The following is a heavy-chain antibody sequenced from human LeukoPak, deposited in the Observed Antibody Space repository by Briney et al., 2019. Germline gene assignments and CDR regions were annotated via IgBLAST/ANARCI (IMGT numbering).Heavy chain of an antibody. V-gene: IGHV4-4*02. CDR2: IYHSGST. CDR1: AGSISSSNW. Sequence: KPSETLSLNCAVSAGSISSSNWWSWVRRPPGKGLEWIGEIYHSGSTNYNPSLKSRVTISVDKSKNQFSLKLSSVTAADTAVYYCASLLERKDYWGQGTLVTVSS. CDR3: ASLLERKDY. D-gene: IGHD1-1*01. J-gene: IGHJ4*02.